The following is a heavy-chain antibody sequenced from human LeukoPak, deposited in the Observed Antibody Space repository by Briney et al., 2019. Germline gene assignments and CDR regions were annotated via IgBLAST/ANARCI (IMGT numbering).Heavy chain of an antibody. CDR3: ARREWSKYYFDY. J-gene: IGHJ4*02. D-gene: IGHD3-3*01. V-gene: IGHV4-31*03. CDR2: IYYSGST. CDR1: GGSISSGGYY. Sequence: SQTLSLTCTVSGGSISSGGYYWGWIRQHPGKGLEWIGYIYYSGSTYYNPSLKSRVTISVDTSKNQFSLKLSSVTAADTAVYYCARREWSKYYFDYWGQGTLVTVSS.